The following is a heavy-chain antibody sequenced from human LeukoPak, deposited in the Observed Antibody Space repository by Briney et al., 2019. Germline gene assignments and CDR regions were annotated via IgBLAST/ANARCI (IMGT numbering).Heavy chain of an antibody. CDR3: ARDLSMADLGWFDP. Sequence: SETLSLTCTVSGGSISTYYWSWIRQPAGKGLEWIGRIYTRGSPNYNPSLKSRVTMSVDTSKNQFSLELTSVTAADTAVYYCARDLSMADLGWFDPWGQGTLVTVSS. D-gene: IGHD2-8*01. J-gene: IGHJ5*02. V-gene: IGHV4-4*07. CDR2: IYTRGSP. CDR1: GGSISTYY.